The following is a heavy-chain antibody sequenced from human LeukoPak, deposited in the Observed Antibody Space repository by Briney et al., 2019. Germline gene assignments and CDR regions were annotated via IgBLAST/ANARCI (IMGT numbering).Heavy chain of an antibody. D-gene: IGHD4-17*01. CDR3: WTFDGDPFPRDF. CDR1: GASFTDYY. J-gene: IGHJ4*02. V-gene: IGHV4-34*01. CDR2: INPTGAT. Sequence: SETLSLTCGVSGASFTDYYWSWIRQAPGKGLEWIGEINPTGATNYNPSLESRVTISIDTSTSQFSLNLRFVTAADTAVYYCWTFDGDPFPRDFWVQGTLVTVSS.